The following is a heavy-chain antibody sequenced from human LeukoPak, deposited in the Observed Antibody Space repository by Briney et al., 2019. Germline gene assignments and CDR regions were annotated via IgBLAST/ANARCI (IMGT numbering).Heavy chain of an antibody. CDR3: ARDRTPGILDY. CDR2: INTDDSSI. D-gene: IGHD1/OR15-1a*01. J-gene: IGHJ4*02. CDR1: GFTFSSYE. Sequence: GGSLRLSCAASGFTFSSYEMNWVRQAPGKGLVWVSRINTDDSSITYADSVKGRFTISRDNAKNTLYLQMSSLRGDDTAVYYCARDRTPGILDYWGQGTLVTVSS. V-gene: IGHV3-74*01.